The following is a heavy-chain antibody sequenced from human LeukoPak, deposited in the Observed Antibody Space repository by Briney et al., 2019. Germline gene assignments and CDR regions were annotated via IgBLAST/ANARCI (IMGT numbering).Heavy chain of an antibody. CDR3: ARGGAVNGFDI. Sequence: SETLSLTCTVSGGSISSYYWSWIRQPPGKGLEWIGYIYYSGSTNYNPSLKSRVTISVDTSKNQFSVKLSSVTAADTAVYYCARGGAVNGFDIWGQGTRVTVSS. D-gene: IGHD6-19*01. CDR2: IYYSGST. CDR1: GGSISSYY. J-gene: IGHJ3*02. V-gene: IGHV4-59*01.